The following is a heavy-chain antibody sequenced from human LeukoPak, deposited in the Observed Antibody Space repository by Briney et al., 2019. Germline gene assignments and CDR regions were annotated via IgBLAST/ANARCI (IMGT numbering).Heavy chain of an antibody. CDR1: GYTFTTYA. D-gene: IGHD6-19*01. Sequence: GASVKVSCKASGYTFTTYAMNWVRQAPGQGLEWMGWISAYNGNTNYAQKLQGRVTMTTDTSTSTAYMELRSLRSDDTAVYYCARWGFGWNFGYWGQGTLVTVSS. J-gene: IGHJ4*02. CDR2: ISAYNGNT. V-gene: IGHV1-18*01. CDR3: ARWGFGWNFGY.